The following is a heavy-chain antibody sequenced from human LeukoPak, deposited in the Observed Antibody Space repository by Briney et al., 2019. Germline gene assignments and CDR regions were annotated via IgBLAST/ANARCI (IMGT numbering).Heavy chain of an antibody. CDR2: IKEDGSTK. CDR3: ARDRESNWYPYLDA. J-gene: IGHJ4*02. Sequence: PGGSLRLSCATSGFTFTNYLMSWVRQALGMGLDWVANIKEDGSTKWYVDSVRGRFTISRDNAKNSLYLQMDGLRAEDTAVYYCARDRESNWYPYLDAWGQGTLVTVSP. D-gene: IGHD6-13*01. CDR1: GFTFTNYL. V-gene: IGHV3-7*01.